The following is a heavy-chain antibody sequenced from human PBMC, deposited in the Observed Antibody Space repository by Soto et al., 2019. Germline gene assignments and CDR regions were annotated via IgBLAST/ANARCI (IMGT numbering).Heavy chain of an antibody. CDR3: ATGLLWFGELLMRDAFDI. J-gene: IGHJ3*02. D-gene: IGHD3-10*01. Sequence: PGRSLRLSCAASGFTFSSYWMSWVRQAPGKGLEWVANIKQDGSEKYYVDSVKGRFTISRDNAKNSLYLQMNSLRAEDTAVYYCATGLLWFGELLMRDAFDIGGQGTMVNVSS. CDR2: IKQDGSEK. V-gene: IGHV3-7*05. CDR1: GFTFSSYW.